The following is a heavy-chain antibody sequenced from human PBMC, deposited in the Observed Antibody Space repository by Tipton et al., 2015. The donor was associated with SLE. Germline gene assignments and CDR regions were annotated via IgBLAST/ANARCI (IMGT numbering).Heavy chain of an antibody. CDR1: GGSISSSSYY. J-gene: IGHJ4*02. V-gene: IGHV4-39*07. CDR3: AREREVLHFFDY. D-gene: IGHD1-26*01. Sequence: PGLVKPSETLSLTRTVSGGSISSSSYYWGWIRQPPGKGLESIGEINHSGSTNYNPSLKSRVTVSVDTSKNQFSLKLSSVTAADTAVYYCAREREVLHFFDYWGQGTLVTVSS. CDR2: INHSGST.